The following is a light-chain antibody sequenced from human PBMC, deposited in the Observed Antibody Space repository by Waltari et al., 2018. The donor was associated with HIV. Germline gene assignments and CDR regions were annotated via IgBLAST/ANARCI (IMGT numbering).Light chain of an antibody. CDR1: RTNLGSNYD. V-gene: IGLV1-40*01. J-gene: IGLJ3*02. CDR2: PNN. Sequence: QSVLTQPPSVSGAPGQRITISCTGRRTNLGSNYDVNWYQQLPGRAPRLLISPNNNRPSGVPDRFSGSKSDTSASLVITGLQADDEAIYYCQSFDNSLSGSVFGGGTKLTVL. CDR3: QSFDNSLSGSV.